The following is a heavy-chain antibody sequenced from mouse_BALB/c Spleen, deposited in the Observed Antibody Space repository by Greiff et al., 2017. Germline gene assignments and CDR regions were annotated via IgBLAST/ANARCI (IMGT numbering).Heavy chain of an antibody. CDR1: GYSFTSYW. CDR3: ARGGGTTVVAYYYAMDY. V-gene: IGHV1S126*01. J-gene: IGHJ4*01. Sequence: VQVVESGPQLVRPGASVKISCKASGYSFTSYWMHWVKQRPGQGLEWIGMIDPSDSETRLNQKFKDKATLTVDKSSSTAYMQLSSPTSEDSAVYYCARGGGTTVVAYYYAMDYWGQGTSVTVSS. CDR2: IDPSDSET. D-gene: IGHD1-1*01.